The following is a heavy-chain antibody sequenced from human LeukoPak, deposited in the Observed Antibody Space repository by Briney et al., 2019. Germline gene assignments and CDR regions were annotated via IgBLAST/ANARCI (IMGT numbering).Heavy chain of an antibody. Sequence: GGSLRLSCAASGFTFSSYGLNWVRQAPGKGLEWISYISSGSTTIYYADSVKGRFTISRDNAKNSLYLQMNSLRAEDTAVYYCARGRYSSSTGCYDAFDYWGQGTLVTVSS. CDR1: GFTFSSYG. CDR3: ARGRYSSSTGCYDAFDY. J-gene: IGHJ4*02. CDR2: ISSGSTTI. D-gene: IGHD2-2*01. V-gene: IGHV3-48*01.